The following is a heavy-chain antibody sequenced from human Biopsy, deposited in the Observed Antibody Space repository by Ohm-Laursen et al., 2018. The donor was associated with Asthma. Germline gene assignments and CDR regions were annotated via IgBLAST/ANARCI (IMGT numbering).Heavy chain of an antibody. D-gene: IGHD3-22*01. CDR3: ARGDSSNWSHYYFDY. V-gene: IGHV3-53*01. J-gene: IGHJ4*02. CDR1: GFAVSRDH. CDR2: IYSGGTS. Sequence: SLRLSCAASGFAVSRDHMFWVRQAPGKGLEWVSVIYSGGTSHTADSVRGRFTISRDYSKNTLYLQMHSLRSEDTAVYYCARGDSSNWSHYYFDYWGQGTLVTVSS.